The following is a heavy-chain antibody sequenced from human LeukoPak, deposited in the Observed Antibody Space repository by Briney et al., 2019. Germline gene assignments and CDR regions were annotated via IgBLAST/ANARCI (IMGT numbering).Heavy chain of an antibody. CDR2: KYARERT. CDR1: SGSISNYH. D-gene: IGHD2-15*01. J-gene: IGHJ3*02. V-gene: IGHV4-4*07. CDR3: ARGRYCSADICNGGDSFDI. Sequence: PSEPLSLTCTVSSGSISNYHWRGIRHPAGKGLVGLGRKYARERTNYNTHLQSRVTMSVDKSKNQFIQKLRSVTAADTAVYCCARGRYCSADICNGGDSFDIWGQGTMVSVSP.